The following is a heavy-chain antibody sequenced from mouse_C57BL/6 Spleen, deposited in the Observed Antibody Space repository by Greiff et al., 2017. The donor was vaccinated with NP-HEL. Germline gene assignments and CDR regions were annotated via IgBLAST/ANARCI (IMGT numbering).Heavy chain of an antibody. D-gene: IGHD1-1*01. CDR2: IYPGDGDT. Sequence: VKLVESGPELVKPGASVKISCKASGYAFSSSWMNWVKQRPGKGLEWIGRIYPGDGDTNYNGKFKGKATLTADKSSSTAYMQLSSLTSEDSAVYFCARSITTVVAPYWYFDVWGTGTTVTVSS. V-gene: IGHV1-82*01. CDR1: GYAFSSSW. CDR3: ARSITTVVAPYWYFDV. J-gene: IGHJ1*03.